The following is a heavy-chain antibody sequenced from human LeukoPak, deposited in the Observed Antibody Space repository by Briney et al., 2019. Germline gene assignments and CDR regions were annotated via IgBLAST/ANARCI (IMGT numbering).Heavy chain of an antibody. CDR1: GYSFTSYW. CDR3: ATGYAYSYGAYYFDY. CDR2: IYPGDSDT. J-gene: IGHJ4*02. V-gene: IGHV5-51*01. Sequence: GESLKISCKGSGYSFTSYWIGWVRQMPGKGLEWMGIIYPGDSDTRYSPSFQGQVTISADKSISTAYLQWSSLKASDTAMYYCATGYAYSYGAYYFDYWGQGTLVTVSS. D-gene: IGHD5-18*01.